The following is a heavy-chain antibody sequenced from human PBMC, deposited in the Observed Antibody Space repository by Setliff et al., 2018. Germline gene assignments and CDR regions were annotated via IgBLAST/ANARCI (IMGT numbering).Heavy chain of an antibody. J-gene: IGHJ4*02. CDR1: GGSFSGYY. CDR2: INHSGST. V-gene: IGHV4-34*01. D-gene: IGHD3-3*01. CDR3: ARVRYVFWSGSIDY. Sequence: SETLSLTCAVYGGSFSGYYWRWIRQPPGKGLEWIGEINHSGSTNYNPSLKSRVTISVDTSKNQFSLKLSSVTAADTAVYYCARVRYVFWSGSIDYWGQGTLVTV.